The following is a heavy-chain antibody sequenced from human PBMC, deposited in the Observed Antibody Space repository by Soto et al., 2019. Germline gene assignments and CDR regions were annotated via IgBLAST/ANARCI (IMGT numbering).Heavy chain of an antibody. CDR3: ARPYDSSGWGGYYFDY. CDR2: FIPIFGTA. D-gene: IGHD3-22*01. J-gene: IGHJ4*02. V-gene: IGHV1-69*01. CDR1: GGTFSSYA. Sequence: QVQLVQSGAEVKKPGSSVKVSCKASGGTFSSYAISWVRQAPGQGLEWMGGFIPIFGTANYAQKFQGRVTITADESTSTAYMELSSLRSENTAVYYCARPYDSSGWGGYYFDYWGQGTLVTVSS.